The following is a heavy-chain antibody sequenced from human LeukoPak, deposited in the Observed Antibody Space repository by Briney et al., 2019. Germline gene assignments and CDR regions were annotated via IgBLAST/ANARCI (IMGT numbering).Heavy chain of an antibody. CDR1: GYTFTNYW. D-gene: IGHD6-6*01. CDR2: VYPGDSDT. V-gene: IGHV5-51*01. Sequence: GESLKISCKGSGYTFTNYWIHWVRQMPGKGLEWMGNVYPGDSDTRYSPSFQGQVTISADKSISTAYLQWSSLKASDTAMYYCARQGPNSSSSLGYWGQGTLVTVSS. CDR3: ARQGPNSSSSLGY. J-gene: IGHJ4*02.